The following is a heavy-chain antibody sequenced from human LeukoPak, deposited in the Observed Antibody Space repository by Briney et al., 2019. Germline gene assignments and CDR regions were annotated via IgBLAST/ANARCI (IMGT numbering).Heavy chain of an antibody. CDR2: ISGSGGST. CDR3: AKRGVVIRVILVGFHKEAQYFDS. J-gene: IGHJ4*02. CDR1: GFTFSSYA. D-gene: IGHD3-10*01. Sequence: PGGSLRLSCAASGFTFSSYAMSWVRQAPGKGLEWVSAISGSGGSTYYADSVKGRFTISRDNPKNTLYLQMNSLRAEDTAVYFCAKRGVVIRVILVGFHKEAQYFDSWGQGAQVIVSS. V-gene: IGHV3-23*01.